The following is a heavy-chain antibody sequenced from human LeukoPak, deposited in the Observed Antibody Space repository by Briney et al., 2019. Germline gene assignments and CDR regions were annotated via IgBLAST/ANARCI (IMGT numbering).Heavy chain of an antibody. CDR2: IIPIFGTA. V-gene: IGHV1-69*05. J-gene: IGHJ2*01. D-gene: IGHD3-3*01. CDR1: GGTFISYA. CDR3: ARWGFSPHWYFDL. Sequence: SVKVSCKASGGTFISYAISWVRQAPGQGLEWIGGIIPIFGTANYAQKFQGRVTITRDTSASTAYMELSSLRSEDTAVYYCARWGFSPHWYFDLWGRGTLVTVSS.